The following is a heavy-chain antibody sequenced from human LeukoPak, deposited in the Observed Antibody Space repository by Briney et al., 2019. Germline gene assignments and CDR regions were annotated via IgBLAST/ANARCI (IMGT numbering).Heavy chain of an antibody. CDR3: AREGYCSSTSCYGLRNNWFDP. J-gene: IGHJ5*02. V-gene: IGHV4-59*08. Sequence: PSETLSLTCTVSGGSISSYYWSWIRQPPGKGLEWIGYIYYSGSTNYNPSLKSRVTISVDTSKNQFSLKLSSVTAADTAVYYCAREGYCSSTSCYGLRNNWFDPWGQGTLVTVSS. CDR2: IYYSGST. D-gene: IGHD2-2*01. CDR1: GGSISSYY.